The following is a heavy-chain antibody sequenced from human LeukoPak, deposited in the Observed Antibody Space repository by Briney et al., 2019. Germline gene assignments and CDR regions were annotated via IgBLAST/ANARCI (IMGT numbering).Heavy chain of an antibody. CDR1: GYTFTGNY. J-gene: IGHJ4*02. Sequence: ASVKVSCKASGYTFTGNYMHWVRQAPGQGLEWMGWINPNSGGTNYAQKFQGRVTMTRDTSISAAYTELSRLRSDDTAVYYCARPGTFMVRGVIGYWGQGTLVTVSS. CDR3: ARPGTFMVRGVIGY. CDR2: INPNSGGT. V-gene: IGHV1-2*02. D-gene: IGHD3-10*01.